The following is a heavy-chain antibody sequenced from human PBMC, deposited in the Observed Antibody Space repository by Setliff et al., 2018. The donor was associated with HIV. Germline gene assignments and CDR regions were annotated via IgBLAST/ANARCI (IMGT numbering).Heavy chain of an antibody. D-gene: IGHD2-2*01. CDR1: GFTFTDYW. V-gene: IGHV3-74*01. J-gene: IGHJ5*02. Sequence: PGGSLRLSCAASGFTFTDYWMHWVRQVPGQGLVWVSRINVDGSSISYADFVKGRFTISRDNSKNTLYLRMNSLRADDTAVYYCAKVNPRSVVPSARILGGFDPWGQGTPVTVSS. CDR3: AKVNPRSVVPSARILGGFDP. CDR2: INVDGSSI.